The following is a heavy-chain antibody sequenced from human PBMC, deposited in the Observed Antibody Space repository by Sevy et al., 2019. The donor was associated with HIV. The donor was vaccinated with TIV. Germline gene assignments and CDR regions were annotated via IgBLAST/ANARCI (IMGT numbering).Heavy chain of an antibody. CDR3: ARDGGYSVKWYPLY. V-gene: IGHV3-30-3*01. CDR2: ISYEGTET. J-gene: IGHJ4*01. CDR1: GFAFSTHS. D-gene: IGHD1-26*01. Sequence: GGSLRLSCAASGFAFSTHSMHWVRQAPGGGLEWVAVISYEGTETFYAASVEGRFTISRANSKNTLSLQINSLRPEDTAVYDCARDGGYSVKWYPLYWGHGTLVTVSS.